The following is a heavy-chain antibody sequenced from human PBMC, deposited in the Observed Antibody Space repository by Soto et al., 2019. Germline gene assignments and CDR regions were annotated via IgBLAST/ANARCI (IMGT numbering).Heavy chain of an antibody. CDR1: GFTFSSYG. D-gene: IGHD2-8*01. CDR2: IWYDGSNK. V-gene: IGHV3-33*01. Sequence: QVQLVESGGGVVQPGRSLRLSCAASGFTFSSYGMHWVRQAPGKGLEWVAGIWYDGSNKYYADSVKGRFTISRDNSKNTLYLQINSLIAEDTAVYYGARGGRWSGDPHADVLLFDYWGQGTLVTVSS. CDR3: ARGGRWSGDPHADVLLFDY. J-gene: IGHJ4*02.